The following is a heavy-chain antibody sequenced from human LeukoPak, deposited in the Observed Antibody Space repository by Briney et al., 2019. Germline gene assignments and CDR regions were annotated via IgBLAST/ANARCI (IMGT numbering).Heavy chain of an antibody. J-gene: IGHJ4*02. D-gene: IGHD6-19*01. V-gene: IGHV4-39*01. CDR3: ARYSSGWGHFDY. Sequence: SETLSLTCTVSGGSISSSSYYWGWLRQPPGTGLEWVGSIYYSGNTYYNPSLKGRVTISVATSKNQFSLKLSSVTAADTAVYYCARYSSGWGHFDYWGQGTLVTVSS. CDR2: IYYSGNT. CDR1: GGSISSSSYY.